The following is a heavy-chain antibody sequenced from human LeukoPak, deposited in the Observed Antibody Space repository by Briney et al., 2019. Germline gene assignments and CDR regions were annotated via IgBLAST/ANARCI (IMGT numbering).Heavy chain of an antibody. CDR2: ISSSGSII. V-gene: IGHV3-48*04. J-gene: IGHJ4*02. CDR3: AKRRSGWSHFDY. D-gene: IGHD6-19*01. Sequence: GESPKISCKVSGYRFTSYWIGWVRQAPGKGLEWVSYISSSGSIIYYADSVKGRFTISRDNAKNSLYLQMNSLRAEDTAVYYCAKRRSGWSHFDYWGRGTLVTVSS. CDR1: GYRFTSYW.